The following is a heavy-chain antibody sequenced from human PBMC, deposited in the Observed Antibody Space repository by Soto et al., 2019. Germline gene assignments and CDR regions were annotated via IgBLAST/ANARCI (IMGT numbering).Heavy chain of an antibody. V-gene: IGHV3-30-3*01. CDR2: ISFDGSNE. J-gene: IGHJ6*02. D-gene: IGHD1-26*01. Sequence: GGSLRLSCAASEFTFSSYAMHWVRQAPGRGLEWVALISFDGSNEYYADSVKGRFIISRDNSKNMVYLQMNSLRPDDTAIYYCARPIPRWGYHYGMDVWGQGTTVTVSS. CDR1: EFTFSSYA. CDR3: ARPIPRWGYHYGMDV.